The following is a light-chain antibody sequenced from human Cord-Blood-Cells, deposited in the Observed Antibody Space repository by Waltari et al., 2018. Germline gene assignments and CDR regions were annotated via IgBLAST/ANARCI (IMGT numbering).Light chain of an antibody. CDR3: QQSYSTPYT. CDR2: AAS. CDR1: QSISSY. V-gene: IGKV1-39*01. J-gene: IGKJ2*01. Sequence: DIQMTQSPSSLSASVGDRVTITCRASQSISSYLNWYQQKPGKAPKLLIDAASSLQRGVPSRFRRSGSGTDFTLTSSILQPEDFATYYCQQSYSTPYTFGQSTKLEIE.